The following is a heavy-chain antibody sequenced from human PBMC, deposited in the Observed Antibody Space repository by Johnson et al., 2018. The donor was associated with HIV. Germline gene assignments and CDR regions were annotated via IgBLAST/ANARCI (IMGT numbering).Heavy chain of an antibody. CDR3: AKGADSSGWDDAFDL. Sequence: VQLVESGGGLVQPGRSLRLSCAASGFTFDDYAMHWVRQAPGKGLEWVSGISWNSGSIGYADSVKGRFTISRDNAKNSLYLQMNSLRAEDKALYYCAKGADSSGWDDAFDLWGQGTMVTVSS. CDR1: GFTFDDYA. CDR2: ISWNSGSI. J-gene: IGHJ3*01. V-gene: IGHV3-9*01. D-gene: IGHD6-19*01.